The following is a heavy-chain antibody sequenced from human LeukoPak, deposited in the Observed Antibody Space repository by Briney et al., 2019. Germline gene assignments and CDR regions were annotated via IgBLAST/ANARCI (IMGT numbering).Heavy chain of an antibody. CDR2: ISVRSSII. CDR3: ASGVDTSVGNDY. CDR1: GFTFYDYA. D-gene: IGHD5-18*01. V-gene: IGHV3-48*02. Sequence: GGSLRLSCAASGFTFYDYAMHWVRQAPGKGLEWVSFISVRSSIIYYADSVKGRFTVSRDNAKNSLDLQMNSLREEDTGVYYCASGVDTSVGNDYWGQGTLVTVSS. J-gene: IGHJ4*02.